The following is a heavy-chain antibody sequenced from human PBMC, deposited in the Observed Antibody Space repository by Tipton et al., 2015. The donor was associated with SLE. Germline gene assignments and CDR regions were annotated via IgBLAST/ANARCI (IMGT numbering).Heavy chain of an antibody. Sequence: TLSLTCTVSGVSISDHSWGWIRQPPGKGLEWIGYISYSGRSNYNTSLKSQVTISLDTSKNQVSLKVSSVTAADTAVYYCARRFRDSCYFDYGGQGTLVTVSS. CDR2: ISYSGRS. J-gene: IGHJ4*02. V-gene: IGHV4-59*08. CDR1: GVSISDHS. CDR3: ARRFRDSCYFDY.